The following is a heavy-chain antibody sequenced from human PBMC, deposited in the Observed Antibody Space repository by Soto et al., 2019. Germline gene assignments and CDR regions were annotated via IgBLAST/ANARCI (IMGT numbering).Heavy chain of an antibody. CDR3: AKASGRVAAAGTAFDY. Sequence: LRLSCAASGFTFSSYAMSWVRQAPGKGLEWVSAISGSGGSTYYADSVKGRFTISRDNSKNTLYLQMNSLRAEDTAVYYCAKASGRVAAAGTAFDYWGQGTLVTVSS. V-gene: IGHV3-23*01. CDR2: ISGSGGST. CDR1: GFTFSSYA. J-gene: IGHJ4*02. D-gene: IGHD6-13*01.